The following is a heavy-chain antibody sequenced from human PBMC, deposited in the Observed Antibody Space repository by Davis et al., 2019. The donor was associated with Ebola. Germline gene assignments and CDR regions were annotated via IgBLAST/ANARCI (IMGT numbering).Heavy chain of an antibody. Sequence: GESLKISCKGSGYSFTTYWIGWVRQMPGKGLEWMGIIYPGDSDTRYSPSFRGQVTISADKSISTAYLQWSSLKASDTAMYYCARRPTVVTGGFDYWGQGALVTVSS. J-gene: IGHJ4*02. CDR2: IYPGDSDT. CDR3: ARRPTVVTGGFDY. D-gene: IGHD4-23*01. V-gene: IGHV5-51*01. CDR1: GYSFTTYW.